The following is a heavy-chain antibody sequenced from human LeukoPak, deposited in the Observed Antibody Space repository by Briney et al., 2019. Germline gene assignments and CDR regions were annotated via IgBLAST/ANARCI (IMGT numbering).Heavy chain of an antibody. V-gene: IGHV5-51*01. Sequence: GESLKISCKGSGYSFTSYWIGWVRQMPGKGLEWMGIIYLGDSDTGYSPSFQGQVTISADKSISTAYLQWSSLKASDTAMYYCARTPSSRVTKLDYWGQGTLVTVSS. CDR2: IYLGDSDT. J-gene: IGHJ4*02. CDR3: ARTPSSRVTKLDY. CDR1: GYSFTSYW. D-gene: IGHD2-2*01.